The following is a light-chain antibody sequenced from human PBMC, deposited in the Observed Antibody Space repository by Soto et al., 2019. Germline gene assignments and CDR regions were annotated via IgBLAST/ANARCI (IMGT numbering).Light chain of an antibody. V-gene: IGKV1-5*01. CDR3: QQYTRYFT. CDR2: DAS. Sequence: DTQMTPSPSTLSASVGDRVAITCRASQSISSWLAWYQQKPGKAPKLLIYDASSLESGVPSRFSGSGSGTELTLTISSLQTDDFANYYCQQYTRYFTFGQVTKLEIK. CDR1: QSISSW. J-gene: IGKJ2*01.